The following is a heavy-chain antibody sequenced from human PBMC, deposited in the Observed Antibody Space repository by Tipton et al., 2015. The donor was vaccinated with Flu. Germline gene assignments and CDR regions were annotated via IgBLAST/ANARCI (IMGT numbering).Heavy chain of an antibody. J-gene: IGHJ6*02. V-gene: IGHV3-23*01. Sequence: SGFTFSSYAMSWVRQAPGKGLEWVSAISGSGGSTYYADSVKGRFTISRDNSKNTLYLQMNSLRAEDTAVYYCAKADPQYQLLLPGYYYYGMDVWGQGTTVTVSS. CDR3: AKADPQYQLLLPGYYYYGMDV. CDR2: ISGSGGST. D-gene: IGHD2-2*01. CDR1: GFTFSSYA.